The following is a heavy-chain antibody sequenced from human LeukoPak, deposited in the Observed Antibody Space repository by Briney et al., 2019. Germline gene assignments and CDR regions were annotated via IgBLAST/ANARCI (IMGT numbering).Heavy chain of an antibody. CDR2: IYWNDNK. V-gene: IGHV2-5*01. CDR3: ARHYYKRGDDFYYMDV. Sequence: ESGPTLVKPTQTLTLTCTFSGFSLSTSGVGVGWIRQPPGKALEWLGIIYWNDNKRYSPSLKSRLTITKDTSKNQVVLTMTNMDPVDTATYYCARHYYKRGDDFYYMDVWGKGTTVTISS. J-gene: IGHJ6*03. CDR1: GFSLSTSGVG. D-gene: IGHD3-10*01.